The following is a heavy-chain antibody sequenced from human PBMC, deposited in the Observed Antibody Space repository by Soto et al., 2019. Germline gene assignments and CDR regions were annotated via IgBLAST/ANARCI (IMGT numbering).Heavy chain of an antibody. CDR3: ARDWGGDAGLYWYFDL. CDR1: GFTVSTNY. D-gene: IGHD3-10*01. CDR2: IYSDGTT. V-gene: IGHV3-53*01. J-gene: IGHJ2*01. Sequence: RGSLRLSCAASGFTVSTNYMSWVRQAPGKGLEWVSVIYSDGTTHFADSLKGRFTLSRDTSKNTVYLQINSLRAEDTAVYFCARDWGGDAGLYWYFDLWGRGTLVTVSS.